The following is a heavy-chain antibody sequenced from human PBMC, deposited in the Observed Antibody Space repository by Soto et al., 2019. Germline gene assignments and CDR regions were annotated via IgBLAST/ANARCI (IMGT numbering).Heavy chain of an antibody. J-gene: IGHJ4*02. CDR1: GFTFSSYW. CDR3: ARIEYSSSSVFDY. Sequence: GGSLRLSCAASGFTFSSYWMSWVRQAPGKGLEWGGNIKQDGSEKYYVDSEKGRFTISRDNAKNSLYLQMNSLSAEATAVYYCARIEYSSSSVFDYWGQGTLVTVSS. V-gene: IGHV3-7*01. D-gene: IGHD6-6*01. CDR2: IKQDGSEK.